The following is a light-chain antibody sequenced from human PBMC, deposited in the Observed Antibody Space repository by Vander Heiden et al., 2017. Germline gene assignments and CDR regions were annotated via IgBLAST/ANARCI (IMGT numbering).Light chain of an antibody. CDR2: DVS. Sequence: TIPCSGTSSDVGAYNYVSWFQQHPDKAPKLIIYDVSIRPSGVSNRFSGSKSGNTASLTISGLLPEDEADYFCSSYTSTSTLYVFGTGTKVTVL. CDR1: SSDVGAYNY. V-gene: IGLV2-14*04. J-gene: IGLJ1*01. CDR3: SSYTSTSTLYV.